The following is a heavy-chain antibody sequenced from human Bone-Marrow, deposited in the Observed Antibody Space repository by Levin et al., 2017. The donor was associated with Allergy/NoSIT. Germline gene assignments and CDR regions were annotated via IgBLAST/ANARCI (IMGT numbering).Heavy chain of an antibody. CDR3: AHRLRTTTTIWYHGYFDY. V-gene: IGHV2-5*02. CDR2: IYWDDDK. D-gene: IGHD6-13*01. Sequence: SGPTLVKPTQSLTLTCTFSGFSLSTSGVGVGWIRQSPGKALEWLALIYWDDDKRYSPSLRSRLTITKDTSKNQVVLIMTNMDPLDTATYYCAHRLRTTTTIWYHGYFDYWGQGTLFTVSS. J-gene: IGHJ4*02. CDR1: GFSLSTSGVG.